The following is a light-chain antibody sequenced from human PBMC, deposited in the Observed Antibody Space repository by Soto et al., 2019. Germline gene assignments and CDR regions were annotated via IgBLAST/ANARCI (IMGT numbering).Light chain of an antibody. V-gene: IGKV3-15*01. CDR3: QQYNDWPLT. J-gene: IGKJ4*01. Sequence: EIVMTQSPATLSVFPGERVTLSCRASQRVSSNLAWYQQKTGQAPRLLIYAASTRATGIPARFSGGGSGTEFILTISSLQSEDFAVYFCQQYNDWPLTFGGGTKVEIK. CDR1: QRVSSN. CDR2: AAS.